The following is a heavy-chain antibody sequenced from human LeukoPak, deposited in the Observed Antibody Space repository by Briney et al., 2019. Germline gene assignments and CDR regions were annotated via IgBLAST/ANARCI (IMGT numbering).Heavy chain of an antibody. CDR1: GGPITDHY. CDR3: AREDCSGTSCSEYV. J-gene: IGHJ6*02. CDR2: IYYSGST. Sequence: SETLSLTCTVSGGPITDHYWSWIRQSPGKGLEWIGYIYYSGSTNYNPSLESRVTISVDTSKNQFSLKLSSVTAADTAVYYCAREDCSGTSCSEYVWGQGTTVTVSS. V-gene: IGHV4-59*11. D-gene: IGHD2-2*01.